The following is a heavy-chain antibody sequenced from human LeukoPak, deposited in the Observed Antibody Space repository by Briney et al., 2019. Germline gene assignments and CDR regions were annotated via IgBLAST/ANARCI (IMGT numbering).Heavy chain of an antibody. CDR1: GFPFRSLS. CDR3: ARAEGSGSSFDY. V-gene: IGHV3-21*01. Sequence: PGGSLRLSCVASGFPFRSLSMNWVRQAPGKGLEWVSSISSSTYIYYADSVKGRFTISRDNAKNSLYLQINSLRVEDTAVYYCARAEGSGSSFDYWGQGTLVTVSS. CDR2: ISSSTYI. J-gene: IGHJ4*02. D-gene: IGHD3-10*01.